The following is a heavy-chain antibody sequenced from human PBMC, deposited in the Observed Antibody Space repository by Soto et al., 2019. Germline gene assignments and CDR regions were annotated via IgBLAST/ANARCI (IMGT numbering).Heavy chain of an antibody. Sequence: QVQLVQSGAEVRKPGSSVKVSCKASRDTFNDYAITWVRQAPGQGLEWMGGIIPVLGTTKYAPKFQGRVTMTADESTSTAYMELNSLTSEDRAVYYCAAGGSNGYIRWGQGTQVSVSS. CDR1: RDTFNDYA. V-gene: IGHV1-69*01. CDR3: AAGGSNGYIR. CDR2: IIPVLGTT. D-gene: IGHD2-2*02. J-gene: IGHJ4*02.